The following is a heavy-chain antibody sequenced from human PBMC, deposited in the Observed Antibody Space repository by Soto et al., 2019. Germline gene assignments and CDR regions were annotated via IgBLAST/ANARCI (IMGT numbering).Heavy chain of an antibody. J-gene: IGHJ6*02. D-gene: IGHD3-10*01. Sequence: EVQLLESGGGLVQPGGSLRLSCAASGFTFSSYAMSWVRQAPGKGLEWVSAISGSGGSTYYADSVKGRFTISRDNTKNTVYLQMISLRGEDTAVYYCSKGASGYYYYGMDVWGQGTTVTVSS. CDR2: ISGSGGST. V-gene: IGHV3-23*01. CDR1: GFTFSSYA. CDR3: SKGASGYYYYGMDV.